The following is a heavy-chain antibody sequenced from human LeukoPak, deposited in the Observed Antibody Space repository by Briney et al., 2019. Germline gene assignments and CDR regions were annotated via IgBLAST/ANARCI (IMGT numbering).Heavy chain of an antibody. V-gene: IGHV1-24*01. J-gene: IGHJ4*02. Sequence: ASVKVSCKVSGYTLTELSMHWVRQAPGKRLEWMGGFDPEDGETIYAQKFQGRVTMTEDTSTDTAYMELSSLRSEDTAVYYCATLVLNRRELLPPPFDYWGQGTLVTVSS. CDR1: GYTLTELS. D-gene: IGHD1-26*01. CDR2: FDPEDGET. CDR3: ATLVLNRRELLPPPFDY.